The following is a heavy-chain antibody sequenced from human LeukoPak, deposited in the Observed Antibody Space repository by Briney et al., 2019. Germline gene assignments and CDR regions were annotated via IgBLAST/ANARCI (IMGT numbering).Heavy chain of an antibody. J-gene: IGHJ4*02. CDR1: GFTFSSYA. Sequence: GGSLRLSCAASGFTFSSYAMSWVRQAPGKGLEWVSAISGSGGSTYYADSVKGRFAISRDNSKNTLYLQMNSLRAEDTAVYYCAKIGILMVYAEFDYWGQGTLVTVSS. V-gene: IGHV3-23*01. CDR3: AKIGILMVYAEFDY. D-gene: IGHD2-8*01. CDR2: ISGSGGST.